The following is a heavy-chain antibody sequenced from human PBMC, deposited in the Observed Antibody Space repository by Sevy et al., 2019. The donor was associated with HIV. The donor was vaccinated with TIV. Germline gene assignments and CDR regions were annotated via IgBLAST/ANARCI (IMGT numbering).Heavy chain of an antibody. CDR1: GFSISNNFY. D-gene: IGHD3-3*01. J-gene: IGHJ6*03. V-gene: IGHV4-38-2*01. CDR2: IYHSGTT. Sequence: SETLSLTCDVSGFSISNNFYWGWIRQPPGKGLEWIGSIYHSGTTYYSPSLNSRVTMSVDMSNNQFALRLTSVTAADTAVYYCARAQRPETNYFCMDVWGKGTTVTVSS. CDR3: ARAQRPETNYFCMDV.